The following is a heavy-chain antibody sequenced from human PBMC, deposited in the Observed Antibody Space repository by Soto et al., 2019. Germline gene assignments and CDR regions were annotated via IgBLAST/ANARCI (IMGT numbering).Heavy chain of an antibody. Sequence: QVQLVQSGAEVKKHGASVKVSCKASGYTFSSYGISWVRQAPGQGLEWMGWISAYNGNTNYAQKLQDRVTMTTDRTTCTACMELRSLRSDDTAVYYCARARGGATRYESDFDYWGQGTLVTVSS. CDR2: ISAYNGNT. D-gene: IGHD1-26*01. V-gene: IGHV1-18*01. CDR3: ARARGGATRYESDFDY. J-gene: IGHJ4*02. CDR1: GYTFSSYG.